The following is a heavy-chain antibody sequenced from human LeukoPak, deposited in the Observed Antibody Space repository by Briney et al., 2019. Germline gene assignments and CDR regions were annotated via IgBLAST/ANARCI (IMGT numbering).Heavy chain of an antibody. V-gene: IGHV1-24*01. CDR3: ATELELRLGELPY. CDR2: FDPEDGET. CDR1: GYTLTELS. Sequence: ASVKVSCKVSGYTLTELSMHWVRQAPAKGGEWMGGFDPEDGETIYAQKSQGRVTMTEDTSTDTAYMELSSLRSEDTAVYYCATELELRLGELPYWGQGTLVTVSS. J-gene: IGHJ4*02. D-gene: IGHD3-16*01.